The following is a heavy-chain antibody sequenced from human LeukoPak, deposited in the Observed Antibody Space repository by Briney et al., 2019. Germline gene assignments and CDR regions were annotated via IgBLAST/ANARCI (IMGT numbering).Heavy chain of an antibody. D-gene: IGHD1-26*01. CDR3: ARDVGGYSVGAFDI. V-gene: IGHV1-18*01. CDR1: GYTFTSYG. Sequence: ASVKVSCKASGYTFTSYGISWVRQAPGQGLEWMGWISAYNGNTNYAQKLQGRVTMTTDTSTSTAYMELRSLRSDDTAVYYCARDVGGYSVGAFDIWGQGTMVTVSS. CDR2: ISAYNGNT. J-gene: IGHJ3*02.